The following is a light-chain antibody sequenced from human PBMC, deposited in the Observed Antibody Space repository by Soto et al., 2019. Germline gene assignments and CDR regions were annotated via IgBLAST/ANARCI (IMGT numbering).Light chain of an antibody. CDR3: QQSYSNPQT. CDR2: AAS. J-gene: IGKJ1*01. CDR1: QSISSY. V-gene: IGKV1-39*01. Sequence: DSQMTQSPSSLFASVGDRVTITCRASQSISSYLNWYQQKPGKAPKLLIYAASSLQSGVPSRFSGSGSGTDFTLTISSLQPEDFATYYCQQSYSNPQTFGQGTKVDIK.